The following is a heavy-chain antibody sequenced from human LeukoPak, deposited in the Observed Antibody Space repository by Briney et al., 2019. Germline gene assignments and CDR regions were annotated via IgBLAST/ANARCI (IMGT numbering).Heavy chain of an antibody. CDR2: ILYDGSNK. V-gene: IGHV3-30-3*01. CDR3: AKEPSVVGFDYYYYYMDV. Sequence: PGGSLRLSCVASGFTFNHYTMHWVRQAPGKGLEWVAVILYDGSNKYYADSVKGRFTISRDNSKNTLYLQMNSLRAEDTAVYYCAKEPSVVGFDYYYYYMDVWGKGTTVTVSS. CDR1: GFTFNHYT. J-gene: IGHJ6*03. D-gene: IGHD2-15*01.